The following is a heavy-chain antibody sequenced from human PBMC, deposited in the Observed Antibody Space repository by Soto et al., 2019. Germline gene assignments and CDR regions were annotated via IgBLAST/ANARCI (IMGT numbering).Heavy chain of an antibody. Sequence: AAVKVSCKASGYIFTDYHIHWVRQAPGQGLEWLGRINPKSGGTSTAQKFQGWVTMTRDRSISTVYMELTRLRSDDTAVYFCARGHSTDCSNGVCSFFYNHEMDVWGQGTTVTAAS. CDR1: GYIFTDYH. CDR3: ARGHSTDCSNGVCSFFYNHEMDV. J-gene: IGHJ6*02. D-gene: IGHD2-8*01. V-gene: IGHV1-2*04. CDR2: INPKSGGT.